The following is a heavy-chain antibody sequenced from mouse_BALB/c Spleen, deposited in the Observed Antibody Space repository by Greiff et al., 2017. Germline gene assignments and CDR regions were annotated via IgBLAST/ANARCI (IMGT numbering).Heavy chain of an antibody. CDR1: GYTFTSYW. V-gene: IGHV1S81*02. Sequence: VQLQQPGAELVKPGASVKLSCKASGYTFTSYWMHWVKQRPGQGLEWIGEINPSNGRTNYNEKFKSKATLTVDKSSSTAYMQLSSLTSEDSAVYYCARGTGSFAYWGQGTLVTVSA. CDR2: INPSNGRT. D-gene: IGHD4-1*01. CDR3: ARGTGSFAY. J-gene: IGHJ3*01.